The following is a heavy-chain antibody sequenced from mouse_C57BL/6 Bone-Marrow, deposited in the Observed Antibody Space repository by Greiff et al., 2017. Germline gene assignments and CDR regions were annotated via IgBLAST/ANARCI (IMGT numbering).Heavy chain of an antibody. J-gene: IGHJ3*01. D-gene: IGHD4-1*01. Sequence: QVQLQQPGAELVKPGASVKLSCKASGYTFTSYWMHWVKQRPGQGLEWIGMIHPNSGSTNYNEKFKSKATLTVDKSSSTAYMQLSSLTSEDSAVYYCARYWGCRWFAYWGQGTLVTVSA. V-gene: IGHV1-64*01. CDR1: GYTFTSYW. CDR3: ARYWGCRWFAY. CDR2: IHPNSGST.